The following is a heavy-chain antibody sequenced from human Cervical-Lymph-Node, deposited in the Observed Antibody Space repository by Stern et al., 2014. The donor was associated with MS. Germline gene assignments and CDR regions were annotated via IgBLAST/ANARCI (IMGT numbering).Heavy chain of an antibody. D-gene: IGHD6-13*01. Sequence: QVQLQESGPGLVKPSQTLSLTCTVSGGSISSANYYWNWVRQPAGKGLEWIGRINTGGSTNYPPPLKSRVTIPIHPSKNQFPLKPSSVTAADTAVYYCAKVGQQLVPWKWFDPWGQGTLVTVSS. CDR1: GGSISSANYY. J-gene: IGHJ5*02. V-gene: IGHV4-61*02. CDR3: AKVGQQLVPWKWFDP. CDR2: INTGGST.